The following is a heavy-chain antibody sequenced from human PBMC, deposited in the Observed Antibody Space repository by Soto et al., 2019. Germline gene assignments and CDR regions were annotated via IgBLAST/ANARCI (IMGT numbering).Heavy chain of an antibody. CDR1: GGTFSSYA. V-gene: IGHV1-69*13. D-gene: IGHD5-12*01. J-gene: IGHJ4*02. CDR2: IIPIFGTA. CDR3: ARGVRVATRYYFDY. Sequence: SVKVSCKASGGTFSSYAISWVRQAPGQGLEWMGGIIPIFGTANYAQKFQGRVTITADEPTSTAYMELSSLRSEDTAVYYCARGVRVATRYYFDYWGQGTLVTVSS.